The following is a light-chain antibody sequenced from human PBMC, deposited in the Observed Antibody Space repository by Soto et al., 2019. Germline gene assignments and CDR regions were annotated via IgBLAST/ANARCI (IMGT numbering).Light chain of an antibody. J-gene: IGKJ2*01. CDR2: GAS. CDR3: QQYNNWPPGT. Sequence: DIVMTQSPATLSVSPGERATLSCRVSQSVSSNLAWYQQKPGQAPRLLIYGASTRATGIPARFSGSGSGRESTLNISSLQSEDCAVYYCQQYNNWPPGTFGQGTKLEIK. CDR1: QSVSSN. V-gene: IGKV3-15*01.